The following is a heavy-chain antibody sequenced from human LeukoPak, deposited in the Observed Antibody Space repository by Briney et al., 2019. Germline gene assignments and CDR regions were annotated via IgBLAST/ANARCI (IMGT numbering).Heavy chain of an antibody. D-gene: IGHD6-19*01. CDR3: AIEAVPNWFDP. CDR2: LNPNSGGT. Sequence: GASVKVSCKASGYTFTAYYIHWLRQAPGQGLEWMGWLNPNSGGTKYAHNFQGRVAMTGDTSITTAYLELTTLRSDDTAIYYCAIEAVPNWFDPWGQGTLVIVSS. CDR1: GYTFTAYY. J-gene: IGHJ5*02. V-gene: IGHV1-2*02.